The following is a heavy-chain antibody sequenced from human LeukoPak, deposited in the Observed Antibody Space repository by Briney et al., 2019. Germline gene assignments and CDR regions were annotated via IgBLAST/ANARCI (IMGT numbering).Heavy chain of an antibody. V-gene: IGHV1-18*01. CDR3: ASSLEEIAARRLVPSDY. CDR1: GYTFTSYG. Sequence: ASVKVSCKASGYTFTSYGISWVRQAPGQGLEWRGWISAYNGNTNYAQKLQGRVTITTYTSTRTTNIELRSLRSDDTAVYYCASSLEEIAARRLVPSDYWGQGTLVTVSS. D-gene: IGHD6-6*01. CDR2: ISAYNGNT. J-gene: IGHJ4*02.